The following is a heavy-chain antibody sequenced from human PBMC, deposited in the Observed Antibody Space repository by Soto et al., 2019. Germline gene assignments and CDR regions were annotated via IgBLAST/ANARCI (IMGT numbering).Heavy chain of an antibody. V-gene: IGHV3-30-3*01. CDR3: ARLAGPTAVRREYFDY. J-gene: IGHJ4*02. CDR2: ISHDGSDK. CDR1: GFVFTRDD. Sequence: GGSLSVSWAASGFVFTRDDMNWVRQAPGKGLEWVAFISHDGSDKYYADSVRGRFTISRDSSKNTQYLQMDSLRTEDTAVYFCARLAGPTAVRREYFDYWGQGTLVTVSS. D-gene: IGHD6-6*01.